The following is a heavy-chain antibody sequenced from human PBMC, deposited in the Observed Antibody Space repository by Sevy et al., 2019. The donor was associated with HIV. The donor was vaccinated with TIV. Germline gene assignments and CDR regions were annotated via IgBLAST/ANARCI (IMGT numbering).Heavy chain of an antibody. V-gene: IGHV3-33*01. CDR3: ARDQGYYDILTGITTYYYYGMDV. J-gene: IGHJ6*02. D-gene: IGHD3-9*01. CDR2: IWYDGSNK. CDR1: GFTFSSYG. Sequence: GGSLRLSCAASGFTFSSYGMHWVRQAPGKGLEWVAVIWYDGSNKYYADSVKGRFTISRDNSKNTLYLQMNSLRAEDTAVYYSARDQGYYDILTGITTYYYYGMDVWGQGTTVTVSS.